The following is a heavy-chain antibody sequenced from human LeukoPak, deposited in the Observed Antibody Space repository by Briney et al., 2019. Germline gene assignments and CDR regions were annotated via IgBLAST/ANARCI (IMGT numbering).Heavy chain of an antibody. V-gene: IGHV4-4*07. CDR1: GGSISNYH. CDR2: IHTSGST. Sequence: PSETLSLTCTVSGGSISNYHWSWIRQPAGKGLEWIGQIHTSGSTNYNPPLKSRVSMSIDTTEDQVSLTIRSVTAADTVFYYCARRDFSSGWSFDYWGQGTLVTVSS. CDR3: ARRDFSSGWSFDY. J-gene: IGHJ4*02. D-gene: IGHD6-19*01.